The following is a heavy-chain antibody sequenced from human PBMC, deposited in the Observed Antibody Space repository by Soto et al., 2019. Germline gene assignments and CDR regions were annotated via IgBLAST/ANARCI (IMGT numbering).Heavy chain of an antibody. Sequence: ASVKVSCKASGYTFTSYDINWVRQATGQGLEWMGWMNPNSGNTGYAQKFQGRVTMTRNTSISTAYMELSSLRSEDTAVYYCARGDRVPAAIRRYYYYYMDVWGKGTTVTVSS. D-gene: IGHD2-2*01. V-gene: IGHV1-8*01. CDR3: ARGDRVPAAIRRYYYYYMDV. CDR1: GYTFTSYD. CDR2: MNPNSGNT. J-gene: IGHJ6*03.